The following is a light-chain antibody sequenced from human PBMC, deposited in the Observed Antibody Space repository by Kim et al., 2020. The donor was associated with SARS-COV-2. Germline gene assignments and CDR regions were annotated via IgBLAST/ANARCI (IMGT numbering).Light chain of an antibody. CDR2: DVT. V-gene: IGLV2-14*03. CDR1: SSDVGTYNY. CDR3: SSHTTSKTLV. J-gene: IGLJ3*02. Sequence: GQSITSSCTGTSSDVGTYNYVSWYQQQSGKAPKLMIFDVTKRPSGVSDRFSGSKSGNTASLTISGLQAEDEADYFCSSHTTSKTLVFGGGTQLTVL.